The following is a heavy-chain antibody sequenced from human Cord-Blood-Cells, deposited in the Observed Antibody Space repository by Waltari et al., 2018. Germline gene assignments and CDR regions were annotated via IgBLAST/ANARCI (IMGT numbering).Heavy chain of an antibody. V-gene: IGHV4-34*01. CDR2: INHSGST. D-gene: IGHD7-27*01. CDR1: GGSFSGYY. Sequence: QVQLQQWGAGLLKPSETLPLTGAVYGGSFSGYYWSWIRQPPGKGLEWIGEINHSGSTNYNPSRKILVTISVDTSKNQFSLKLSSVTAADTAVYYCASSGAGNWYFDLWGRGTLVTVSS. CDR3: ASSGAGNWYFDL. J-gene: IGHJ2*01.